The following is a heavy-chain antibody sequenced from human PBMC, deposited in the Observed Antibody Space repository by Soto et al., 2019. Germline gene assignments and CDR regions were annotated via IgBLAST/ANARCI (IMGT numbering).Heavy chain of an antibody. J-gene: IGHJ4*02. CDR2: INPTTRYT. V-gene: IGHV1-46*01. CDR1: GHALSYNY. D-gene: IGHD3-3*01. CDR3: TKESGGFEF. Sequence: QVQLVQSGAEVQKPGASVNISCKASGHALSYNYLHWVRQAPGQGLEWMGFINPTTRYTLSAQNFQDRVTLTRDTSTTTFYLELSSLTSEDTAMYFCTKESGGFEFWGQGTLVTVSP.